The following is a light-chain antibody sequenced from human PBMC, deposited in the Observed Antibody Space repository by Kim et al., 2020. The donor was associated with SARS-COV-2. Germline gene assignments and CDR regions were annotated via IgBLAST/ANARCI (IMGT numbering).Light chain of an antibody. V-gene: IGLV3-1*01. J-gene: IGLJ3*02. CDR2: QDS. CDR1: KLGDKY. Sequence: VAVSPGQTDSITCSGDKLGDKYACWYQQKPGQSPVLVIYQDSKRPSGIPERFSGSNSGNTATLTISGTQAMDEADYYCQAWDSTWVFGGGTQLTVL. CDR3: QAWDSTWV.